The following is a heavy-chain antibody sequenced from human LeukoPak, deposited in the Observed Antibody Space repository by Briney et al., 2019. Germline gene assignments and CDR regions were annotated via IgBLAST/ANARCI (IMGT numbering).Heavy chain of an antibody. D-gene: IGHD3-10*01. V-gene: IGHV4-30-2*01. J-gene: IGHJ4*02. CDR3: ARGPGGSGSYLPYYFDY. Sequence: KSSETLSLTCAVSGGSISSGGYSWSWIRQPPGKGLEWIGYIYHSGSTYYNPSLKSRITISVDRSKNQFSLKLTPWTAPATAGYYCARGPGGSGSYLPYYFDYWGEGTLVTVSS. CDR2: IYHSGST. CDR1: GGSISSGGYS.